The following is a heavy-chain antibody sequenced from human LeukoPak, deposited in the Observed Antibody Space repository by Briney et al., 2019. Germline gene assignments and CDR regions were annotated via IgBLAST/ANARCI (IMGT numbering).Heavy chain of an antibody. CDR2: ISGSGGST. D-gene: IGHD3-10*02. V-gene: IGHV3-23*01. Sequence: PGGSLRLSCAASGFTLRSYEMNWVRQAPGKGLEWVSAISGSGGSTYYADSMKGRFTISRDNSKNTLYLQMNSLRAEDTAVYYCAELGITMIGGVWGKGTTVTISS. J-gene: IGHJ6*04. CDR3: AELGITMIGGV. CDR1: GFTLRSYE.